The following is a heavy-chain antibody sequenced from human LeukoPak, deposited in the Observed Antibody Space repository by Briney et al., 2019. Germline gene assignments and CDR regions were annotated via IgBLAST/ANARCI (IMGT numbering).Heavy chain of an antibody. J-gene: IGHJ4*02. V-gene: IGHV1-69*01. Sequence: LVKVSCKASGGTFSSYAISWVRQAPGQGLEWMGGIIPIFGTANYAQKFQGRVTITADESTSTAYMELSSLRSEDTAVYYCARENYDYVWGSYRSLYYFDYWGQGTLVTVSS. CDR2: IIPIFGTA. CDR3: ARENYDYVWGSYRSLYYFDY. D-gene: IGHD3-16*02. CDR1: GGTFSSYA.